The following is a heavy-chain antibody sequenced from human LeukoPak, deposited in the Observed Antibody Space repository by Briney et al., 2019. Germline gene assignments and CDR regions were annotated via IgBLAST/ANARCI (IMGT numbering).Heavy chain of an antibody. CDR1: GYSFTSYW. V-gene: IGHV5-51*01. Sequence: GGSLKISCKGSGYSFTSYWIGWVRQMPGKGLEWMGIIYPGDSDTRYSPSFQGQVTISADKSISTAYLQWSSLKASDTAMYYCARAKDRATYYYDSSGYPEAFDIWGQGTMVTVSS. J-gene: IGHJ3*02. D-gene: IGHD3-22*01. CDR3: ARAKDRATYYYDSSGYPEAFDI. CDR2: IYPGDSDT.